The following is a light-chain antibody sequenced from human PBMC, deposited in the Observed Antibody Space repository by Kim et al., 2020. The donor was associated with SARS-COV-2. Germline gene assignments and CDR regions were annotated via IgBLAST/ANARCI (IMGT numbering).Light chain of an antibody. CDR1: QSVSSN. J-gene: IGKJ2*01. CDR3: QQYNNWPYT. CDR2: GAS. Sequence: CVSPWERATLSCRASQSVSSNLALYQQKPGQAPRLLIYGASTKATGIPSRFSGSWSGTEFTLTISSLQSKDFAIYSCQQYNNWPYTFGQGTKLEI. V-gene: IGKV3-15*01.